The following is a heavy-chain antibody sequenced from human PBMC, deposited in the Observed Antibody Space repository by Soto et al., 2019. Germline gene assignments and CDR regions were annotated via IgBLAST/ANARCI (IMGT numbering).Heavy chain of an antibody. J-gene: IGHJ6*02. V-gene: IGHV3-13*05. CDR1: GFTFRNYD. CDR2: ISAAGDP. Sequence: EVQLVESGGGLVQPGGSPRLSCEASGFTFRNYDMHWVRQGTGKGLEWVSGISAAGDPDYADSVEGRFTISRENAQNSFFLQMNSLRVGDTAVYYCARTDRDFYGLDVWGQWTTVIDSS. CDR3: ARTDRDFYGLDV.